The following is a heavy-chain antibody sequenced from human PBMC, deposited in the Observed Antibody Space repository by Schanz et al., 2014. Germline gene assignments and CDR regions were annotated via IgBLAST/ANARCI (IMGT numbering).Heavy chain of an antibody. CDR1: GITFSDYA. Sequence: EVQLLESGGALEQPGGSLRLSCAASGITFSDYAMSWVRQAPGKGLEWISTIASGGIHTFYADSVTGRFTTSGDNSKNAPLLQMNSLRVEETAIYYCAKIWKTHNITGSPGWSDGMDPWGQGTTV. D-gene: IGHD3-3*01. CDR3: AKIWKTHNITGSPGWSDGMDP. J-gene: IGHJ6*02. CDR2: IASGGIHT. V-gene: IGHV3-23*01.